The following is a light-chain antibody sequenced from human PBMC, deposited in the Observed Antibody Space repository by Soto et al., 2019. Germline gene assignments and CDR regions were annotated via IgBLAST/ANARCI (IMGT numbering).Light chain of an antibody. Sequence: DIQMTQSPSTLSASVGDRVTITCRASQSISSWLAWYKQKPGKAPKLLIYKASSLESGVPSRFSGSGSGTEFNLTISSLQPDDFATYDCQQYHSYPYTFGQGTTLEI. CDR3: QQYHSYPYT. CDR1: QSISSW. J-gene: IGKJ2*01. V-gene: IGKV1-5*03. CDR2: KAS.